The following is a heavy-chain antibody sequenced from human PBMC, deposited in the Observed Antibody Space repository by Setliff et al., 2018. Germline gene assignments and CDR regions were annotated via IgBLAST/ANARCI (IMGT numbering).Heavy chain of an antibody. CDR1: GGSIGPHY. D-gene: IGHD2-8*01. CDR3: ARGGVLGTGDFDY. V-gene: IGHV4-59*11. J-gene: IGHJ4*02. Sequence: SETLSLTCTVSGGSIGPHYWSWIRQPPGKGLEWIGHSYYIGSTDYNPSLKSRVTISIDTSKNQFSLKLRSVTAADTAVYYCARGGVLGTGDFDYWGQGTLVTVSS. CDR2: SYYIGST.